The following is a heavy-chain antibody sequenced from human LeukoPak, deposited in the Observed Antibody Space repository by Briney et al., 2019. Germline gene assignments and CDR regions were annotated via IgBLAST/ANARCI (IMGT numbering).Heavy chain of an antibody. D-gene: IGHD2-2*01. CDR2: ISGSGGST. CDR1: GFTFSSYA. V-gene: IGHV3-23*01. Sequence: GGSLRLSCAASGFTFSSYAMSWVRQAPGKGLEWVSGISGSGGSTYYADSVKGRFTISRDNSKNTLYLQMNSLRAEDTAVYYCARWYCGRNTCYYDYWGQGTLVTVSS. CDR3: ARWYCGRNTCYYDY. J-gene: IGHJ4*02.